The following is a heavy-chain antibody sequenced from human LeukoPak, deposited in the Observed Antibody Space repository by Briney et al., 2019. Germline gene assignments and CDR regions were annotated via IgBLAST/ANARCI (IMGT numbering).Heavy chain of an antibody. J-gene: IGHJ4*02. CDR2: ISSSSSTI. D-gene: IGHD3-22*01. CDR3: PRAQYYSDSTGYYYLHY. Sequence: GGSLRLSCVGSGFTFSSYHMNWVRQAPGKGLEWVSYISSSSSTIYYADSVKGRFTISRDNAKNSLYLQTNSLRAEDTAVYYCPRAQYYSDSTGYYYLHYWGQGPRVT. CDR1: GFTFSSYH. V-gene: IGHV3-48*01.